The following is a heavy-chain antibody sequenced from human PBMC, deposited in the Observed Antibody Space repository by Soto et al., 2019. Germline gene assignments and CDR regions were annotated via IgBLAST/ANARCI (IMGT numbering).Heavy chain of an antibody. D-gene: IGHD1-26*01. V-gene: IGHV1-58*01. Sequence: ASVKVSCKASGFTFTSSAVQWVRQARGQRLEWIGWIVVGSGNTNYAQKFQERVTITRDMSTSTAYMELSSLRSEDTAVYYCAAVGGNLGATFAFDIWGQGTMVTVSS. CDR2: IVVGSGNT. J-gene: IGHJ3*02. CDR3: AAVGGNLGATFAFDI. CDR1: GFTFTSSA.